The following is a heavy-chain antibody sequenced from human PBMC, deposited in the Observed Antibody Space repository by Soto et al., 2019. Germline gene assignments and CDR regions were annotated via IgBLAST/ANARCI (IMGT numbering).Heavy chain of an antibody. CDR2: INHSGST. V-gene: IGHV4-34*01. J-gene: IGHJ6*03. D-gene: IGHD1-1*01. CDR1: GGSFSGYY. CDR3: ARKVVGERTNPREYYYYYMDV. Sequence: PSETLSLTCAVYGGSFSGYYWSWIRQPPGKGLEWIGEINHSGSTNYNPSLKGRVTTSVDTSKNQFSLKLSSVTAADTAVYYCARKVVGERTNPREYYYYYMDVWGKGTTVTVSS.